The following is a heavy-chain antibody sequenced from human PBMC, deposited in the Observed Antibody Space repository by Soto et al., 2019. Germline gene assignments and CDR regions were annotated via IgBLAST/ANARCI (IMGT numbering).Heavy chain of an antibody. J-gene: IGHJ6*02. D-gene: IGHD2-15*01. CDR3: ARVSCSGGSCYHYGMDV. CDR1: GGTFSSYA. Sequence: SVKVSCKASGGTFSSYAISWVRQAPGQGLEWMGGIIPIIGTTNYAQKFQGRVTMTGDTSTSTAYMELSRLRSDDTAVYYCARVSCSGGSCYHYGMDVWGQGTTVTVSS. CDR2: IIPIIGTT. V-gene: IGHV1-69*06.